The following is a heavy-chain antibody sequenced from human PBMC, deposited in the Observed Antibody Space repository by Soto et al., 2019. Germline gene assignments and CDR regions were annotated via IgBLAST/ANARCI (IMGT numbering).Heavy chain of an antibody. CDR2: MNPNSGNT. J-gene: IGHJ6*03. D-gene: IGHD4-4*01. V-gene: IGHV1-8*01. CDR1: GYTFTSYD. CDR3: ARGLTTTSTFDYYYYMDV. Sequence: ASVKVSCKASGYTFTSYDINWVRQATGRGLEWMGWMNPNSGNTGYAQKFQGRVTMTRNTSISTGYMELSSLRSEDTGVFYFARGLTTTSTFDYYYYMDVWGKGTTVTVSS.